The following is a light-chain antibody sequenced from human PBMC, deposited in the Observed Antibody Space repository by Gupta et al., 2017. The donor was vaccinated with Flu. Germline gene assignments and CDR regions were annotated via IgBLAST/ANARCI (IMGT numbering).Light chain of an antibody. J-gene: IGKJ1*01. CDR2: QAS. CDR1: QNIKNW. V-gene: IGKV1-5*03. CDR3: QQYYGPWT. Sequence: DFQMNQSPSTLSASVGDRVTITCRASQNIKNWLAWYQQKPGNVPKLLIYQASILEGGVPVRFSGSGSGTEFTLTISSLKPDDFATYYCQQYYGPWTFGLGTKVEI.